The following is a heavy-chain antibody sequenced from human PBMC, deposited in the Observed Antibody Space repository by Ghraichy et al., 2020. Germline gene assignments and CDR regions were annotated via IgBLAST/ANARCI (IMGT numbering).Heavy chain of an antibody. CDR3: AKVLKDHLVTTEFAH. CDR1: GFTFSSFA. V-gene: IGHV3-23*01. Sequence: GGSLRLSCGASGFTFSSFAMSWVRQAPGKELEWVAAISGSGGSIWYADSVKGRFSISRDNSKNTVFLQMNSLRAEDTAVYYCAKVLKDHLVTTEFAHWGQGTPVTVSS. J-gene: IGHJ4*02. CDR2: ISGSGGSI. D-gene: IGHD2-21*02.